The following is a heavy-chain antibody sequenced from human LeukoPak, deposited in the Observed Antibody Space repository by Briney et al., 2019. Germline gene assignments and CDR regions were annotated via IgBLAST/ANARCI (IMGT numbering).Heavy chain of an antibody. CDR1: GGSISSSSYY. V-gene: IGHV4-39*07. D-gene: IGHD6-19*01. Sequence: SETLSLTCTVSGGSISSSSYYWGWIRQPPGKGLEWIGSIYYSGSTYYNPSLKSRVAISADMSKNQFSLKLTSVTGADTAVYYCAGERGEEYSSGWYKRNYFDNWGQGIRVTVSS. CDR3: AGERGEEYSSGWYKRNYFDN. CDR2: IYYSGST. J-gene: IGHJ4*02.